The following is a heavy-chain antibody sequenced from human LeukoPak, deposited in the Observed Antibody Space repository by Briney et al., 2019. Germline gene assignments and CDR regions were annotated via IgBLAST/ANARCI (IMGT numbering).Heavy chain of an antibody. CDR2: VNHSGST. V-gene: IGHV4-34*01. Sequence: SETLSLTCAVYGGSFSGYYWSGIRQPPGKGLEWIGEVNHSGSTNYNPSLKSRVTMSVDTSKNQFSLELSSVTAADTAVYYCARDFGGTYVAIYWGQGTLVTVSS. D-gene: IGHD3-3*01. CDR1: GGSFSGYY. CDR3: ARDFGGTYVAIY. J-gene: IGHJ4*02.